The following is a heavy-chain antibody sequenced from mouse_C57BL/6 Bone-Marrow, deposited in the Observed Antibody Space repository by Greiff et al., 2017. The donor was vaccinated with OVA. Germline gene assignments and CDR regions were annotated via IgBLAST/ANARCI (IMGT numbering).Heavy chain of an antibody. J-gene: IGHJ2*01. CDR1: GFTFSSYG. Sequence: DVQLVQSGGDLVKPGGSLKLSCAASGFTFSSYGMSWVRQTPDQRLEWVATISSGGSYTYYPDSVKGRSTISRDTAKNTLYLQMSSLKSEDTAMYYCARQGARRGYFDYWGQGTTLTVSS. V-gene: IGHV5-6*01. CDR2: ISSGGSYT. CDR3: ARQGARRGYFDY.